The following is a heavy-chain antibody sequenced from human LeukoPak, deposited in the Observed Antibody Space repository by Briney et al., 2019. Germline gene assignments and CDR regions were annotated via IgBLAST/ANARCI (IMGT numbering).Heavy chain of an antibody. CDR3: ARQVAYTSGRTFDF. CDR2: VYPGDFDT. Sequence: GESLKISFKGSGYSFTTYWIAWVRQMPGRGLEWMGIVYPGDFDTRYSPSFQGQVTFSADKSISTAYLQWSSLKASDTAMYYCARQVAYTSGRTFDFWGQGTLVTVSS. CDR1: GYSFTTYW. J-gene: IGHJ4*02. D-gene: IGHD6-19*01. V-gene: IGHV5-51*01.